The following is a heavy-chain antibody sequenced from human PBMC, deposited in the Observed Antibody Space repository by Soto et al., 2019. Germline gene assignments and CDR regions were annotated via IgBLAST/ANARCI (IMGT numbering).Heavy chain of an antibody. D-gene: IGHD2-2*01. V-gene: IGHV1-18*01. Sequence: ASVKVSCKASGYTFTSYGIIWVRQAPGQGLEWVGWISAYNGNSNYAQKYEGRVTMTTDTSTSTAYMELSSLRSDDTAVYYCARIADCSTTSCSFPSRFHVRGYYYYYGLDVWGQGTTVTVSS. CDR3: ARIADCSTTSCSFPSRFHVRGYYYYYGLDV. J-gene: IGHJ6*02. CDR1: GYTFTSYG. CDR2: ISAYNGNS.